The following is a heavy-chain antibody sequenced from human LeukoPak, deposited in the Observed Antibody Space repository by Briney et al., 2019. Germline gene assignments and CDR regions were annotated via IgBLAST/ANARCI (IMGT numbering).Heavy chain of an antibody. CDR2: IYPGDSDT. CDR3: ARQKYSSGHDGFDV. J-gene: IGHJ3*01. V-gene: IGHV5-51*01. CDR1: GYSFTSYW. Sequence: GESPKISCKGSGYSFTSYWIGWVRQMPGKGLEWMGIIYPGDSDTRYSPSFQGQVTISADKSINTAYLQWSSLKASATGIYYCARQKYSSGHDGFDVWGQGTMVTVSS. D-gene: IGHD6-19*01.